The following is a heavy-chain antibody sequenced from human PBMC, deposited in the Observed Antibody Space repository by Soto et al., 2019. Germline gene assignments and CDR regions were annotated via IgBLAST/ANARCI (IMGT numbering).Heavy chain of an antibody. D-gene: IGHD3-22*01. J-gene: IGHJ4*02. Sequence: SETLSLTCTVSGGSISDYYWSWIRQPPGKGLEWIGYIFYTETTNYNPSLKTRVTMSVDTSKNQFSLQLSSVTAADTAVYYCARDASGYYNFHYFDYWGQGTLVTVSS. CDR2: IFYTETT. CDR1: GGSISDYY. V-gene: IGHV4-59*01. CDR3: ARDASGYYNFHYFDY.